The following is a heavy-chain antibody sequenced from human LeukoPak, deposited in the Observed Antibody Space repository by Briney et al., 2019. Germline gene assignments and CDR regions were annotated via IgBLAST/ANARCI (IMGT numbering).Heavy chain of an antibody. Sequence: SVKVSCTASGGTFSSYAISWVRQAPGQGLEWMGGIIPIFGTANYAQKFQGRVTITTDESTSTAYMELSSLRSEDTAVYYCARAGYYYDSSGYYDYWGQGTLVAVSS. D-gene: IGHD3-22*01. CDR1: GGTFSSYA. CDR3: ARAGYYYDSSGYYDY. CDR2: IIPIFGTA. J-gene: IGHJ4*02. V-gene: IGHV1-69*05.